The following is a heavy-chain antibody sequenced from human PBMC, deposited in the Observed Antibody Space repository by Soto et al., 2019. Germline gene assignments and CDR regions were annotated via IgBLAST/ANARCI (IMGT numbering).Heavy chain of an antibody. CDR2: ISYDGSKK. CDR1: GFIFSSYA. CDR3: ARDAIGFDY. Sequence: GGSLRLSCAASGFIFSSYAMHWVRQAPGKGLEWVAVISYDGSKKDYADSVRGRFTISRDNSKNTLYLQMNSLRPEDMAIYYCARDAIGFDYWGQGTLVTVSS. V-gene: IGHV3-30-3*01. D-gene: IGHD2-2*01. J-gene: IGHJ4*02.